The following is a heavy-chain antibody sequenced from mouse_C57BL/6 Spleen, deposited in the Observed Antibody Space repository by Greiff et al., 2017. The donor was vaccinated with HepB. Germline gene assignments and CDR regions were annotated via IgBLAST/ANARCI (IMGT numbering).Heavy chain of an antibody. CDR3: ARYQSRGYFDY. J-gene: IGHJ2*01. Sequence: QVQLQQPGAELVKPGASVKLSCKASGYTFTSYWLHWVKQRPGQGLEWIGMIHPNSGSTNYNEKFKSKATLTVDKSSSTAYMQLSSLTSEDSAVYYCARYQSRGYFDYWGQGTTLTVSS. V-gene: IGHV1-64*01. CDR1: GYTFTSYW. CDR2: IHPNSGST.